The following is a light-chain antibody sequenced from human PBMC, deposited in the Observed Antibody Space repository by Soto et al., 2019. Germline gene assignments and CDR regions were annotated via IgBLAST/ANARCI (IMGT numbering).Light chain of an antibody. J-gene: IGKJ2*01. V-gene: IGKV1-17*01. CDR2: AAS. CDR1: QGIRSD. Sequence: DIQMTQSPSSLSASGGDRVTITCRASQGIRSDLGWYQQKPGKAPKRLIYAASSLQSGAPSRFSGSGSGTEFTLTISSLQPEDFATYYCLQHNNYPPTFGQGTKLEIK. CDR3: LQHNNYPPT.